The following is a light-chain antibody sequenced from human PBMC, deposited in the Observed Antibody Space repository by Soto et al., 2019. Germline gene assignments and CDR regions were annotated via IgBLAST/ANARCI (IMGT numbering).Light chain of an antibody. J-gene: IGKJ1*01. CDR1: QSVGRD. CDR3: QQSNDWPWT. V-gene: IGKV3-15*01. Sequence: EIVMTQSPATLSLSPGERATLSCRASQSVGRDLAWYQQKLGRAPRLLIYDSSTRATAIPARFSGSGSGTEFTLTISSLQSEDFAVYYCQQSNDWPWTFGQGTKVEIK. CDR2: DSS.